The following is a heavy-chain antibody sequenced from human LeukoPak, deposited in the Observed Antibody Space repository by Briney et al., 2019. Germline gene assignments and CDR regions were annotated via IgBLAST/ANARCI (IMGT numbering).Heavy chain of an antibody. CDR2: ISGSGGST. D-gene: IGHD3-3*01. J-gene: IGHJ6*03. V-gene: IGHV3-23*01. CDR1: GFTFSSYA. Sequence: GGSLRLSCAASGFTFSSYAMSWVRQAPGKGLEWVSAISGSGGSTYYADSVKGRFTISRDNSKNTLYLQMNSLRAEDTAVYYCAKSPPHDFWSGNPYYYYYYMDVWGKGTTVTVSS. CDR3: AKSPPHDFWSGNPYYYYYYMDV.